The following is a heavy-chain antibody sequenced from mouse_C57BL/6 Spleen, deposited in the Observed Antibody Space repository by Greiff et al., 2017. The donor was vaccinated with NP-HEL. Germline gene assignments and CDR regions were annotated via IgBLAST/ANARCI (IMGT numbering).Heavy chain of an antibody. J-gene: IGHJ4*01. CDR1: GFTFSDYG. V-gene: IGHV5-17*01. CDR3: ARGMVTTYAMDY. D-gene: IGHD2-2*01. CDR2: ISSGSSTI. Sequence: EVHLVESGGGLVKPGGSLKLSCAASGFTFSDYGMHWVRQAPEKGLEWVAYISSGSSTIYYADTVKGRFTISRDNAKNTLFLQMTSLRSEDTAMYYCARGMVTTYAMDYWGQGTSVTVSS.